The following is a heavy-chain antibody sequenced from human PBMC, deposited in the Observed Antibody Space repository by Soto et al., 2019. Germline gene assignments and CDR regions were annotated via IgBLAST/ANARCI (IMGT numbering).Heavy chain of an antibody. CDR1: VLIFRTYA. J-gene: IGHJ4*02. CDR3: ARERIAAAGPLDY. V-gene: IGHV3-33*01. Sequence: WWSLRLSCSASVLIFRTYAMHWFRQAPGKGLEWVAVIWSDGSEKYYADSVKGRFTISRDNSNNKMFLEMTSLRAEDTALYYCARERIAAAGPLDYWGPGTLVTVSS. D-gene: IGHD6-13*01. CDR2: IWSDGSEK.